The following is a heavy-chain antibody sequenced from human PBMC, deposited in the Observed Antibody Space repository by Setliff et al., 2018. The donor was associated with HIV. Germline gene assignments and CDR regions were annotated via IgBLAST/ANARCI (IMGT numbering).Heavy chain of an antibody. V-gene: IGHV1-69*05. CDR1: GDTFSNVL. Sequence: ASVKVSCKASGDTFSNVLITWVRQAPGQGLEWMGGFIPLYGSRNYAQRFQGRVSMTTDELMTTAYLELSSLRSEDTAVYYCASGSGYCKNGVCYIGVHRTPDKYYFDSWGQGALVTVSS. CDR2: FIPLYGSR. J-gene: IGHJ4*02. D-gene: IGHD2-8*01. CDR3: ASGSGYCKNGVCYIGVHRTPDKYYFDS.